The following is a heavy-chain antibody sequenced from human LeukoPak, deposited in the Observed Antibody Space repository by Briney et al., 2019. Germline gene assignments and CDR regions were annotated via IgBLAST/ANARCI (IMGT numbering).Heavy chain of an antibody. CDR1: GFTFSNNW. CDR3: AREKSRALDY. V-gene: IGHV3-74*01. CDR2: INSDESST. Sequence: GGSLRLSCAAPGFTFSNNWMHWVRQAPGKGLVWVSRINSDESSTSYADSVKGRFTISRDNAKNTLYLQMNSLRAEDTAVYYCAREKSRALDYWGQGTLVTVSS. J-gene: IGHJ4*02.